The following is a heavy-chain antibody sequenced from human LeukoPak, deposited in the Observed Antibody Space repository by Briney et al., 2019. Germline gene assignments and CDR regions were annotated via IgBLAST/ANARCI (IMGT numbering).Heavy chain of an antibody. V-gene: IGHV4-34*01. Sequence: SETLSLTYSVYGGSFSGYYWSWIRQPPGKGPEWIGEINHSRSTNYNPSLKSRVTISVDTSKNQFSLKLSSVTAADTAVYYCARGQRGYSYGDYYYYMDVWGKGTTVTVSS. CDR3: ARGQRGYSYGDYYYYMDV. CDR1: GGSFSGYY. CDR2: INHSRST. D-gene: IGHD5-18*01. J-gene: IGHJ6*03.